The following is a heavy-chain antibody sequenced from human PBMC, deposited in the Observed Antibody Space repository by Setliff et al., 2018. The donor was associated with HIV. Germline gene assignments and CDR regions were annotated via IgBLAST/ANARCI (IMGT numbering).Heavy chain of an antibody. D-gene: IGHD4-17*01. CDR2: IYYSGST. V-gene: IGHV4-59*01. J-gene: IGHJ4*02. CDR3: ARIYDYGSYYFDY. Sequence: SVTLSLTCTVSGGSISSYFWSWVRQPPGKGLEWIGYIYYSGSTNYNPSLKSRVTMSVDTFKNQFSLKLSSVTAADTAVYYCARIYDYGSYYFDYWGQGTLVTVSS. CDR1: GGSISSYF.